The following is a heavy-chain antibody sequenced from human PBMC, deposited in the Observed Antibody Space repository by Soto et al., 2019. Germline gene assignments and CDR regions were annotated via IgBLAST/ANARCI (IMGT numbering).Heavy chain of an antibody. J-gene: IGHJ4*02. D-gene: IGHD4-17*01. CDR2: IYHSVST. CDR1: GGPISSYY. V-gene: IGHV4-59*01. CDR3: ARSAPRQRPYCDYYYYFDY. Sequence: PSETLSLTCTVSGGPISSYYWSWIRQPPGNGPEQIEYIYHSVSTNYNPSLKSRVTISVDTSKNQFSLKLSSVTAADTAVYYCARSAPRQRPYCDYYYYFDYWGQGTLVTSPQ.